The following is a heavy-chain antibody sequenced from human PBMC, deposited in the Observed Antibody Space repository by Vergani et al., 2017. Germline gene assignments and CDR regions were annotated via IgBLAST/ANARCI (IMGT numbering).Heavy chain of an antibody. Sequence: EVQLLESGGDLVQPGGSLRLSCAASGFSFTTYAMSWVRQAPGKGLEWVSTINTNGDYIRYGDSVKGRFTISRDNSKSTQYLHMNSLRAEDTAIYYCAKGGWNYWFDSLGQGTLVIVS. J-gene: IGHJ5*01. D-gene: IGHD1-1*01. CDR2: INTNGDYI. V-gene: IGHV3-23*01. CDR1: GFSFTTYA. CDR3: AKGGWNYWFDS.